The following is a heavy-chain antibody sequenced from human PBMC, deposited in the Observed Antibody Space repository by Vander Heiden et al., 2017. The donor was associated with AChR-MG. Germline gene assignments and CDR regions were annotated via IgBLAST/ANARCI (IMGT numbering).Heavy chain of an antibody. V-gene: IGHV3-9*01. CDR1: GVTFNGHA. J-gene: IGHJ3*02. CDR3: TRDMSAGGADI. D-gene: IGHD3-16*01. Sequence: EVPLVESGGGGEQPGRSLRLSCAGYGVTFNGHAMHWVRHVPGQGMEWVAGFIWDGSTIGYADSVKGRFTISRDNAKNSLYLHMNSLKTEDTALYYCTRDMSAGGADIWGQGTMVTVSS. CDR2: FIWDGSTI.